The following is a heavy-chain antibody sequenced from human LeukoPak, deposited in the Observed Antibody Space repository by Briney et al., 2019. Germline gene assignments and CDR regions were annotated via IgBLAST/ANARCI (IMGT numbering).Heavy chain of an antibody. D-gene: IGHD6-19*01. CDR3: ARDQSSGWSYYHYGMDV. CDR1: GGSISSGGYY. Sequence: SETLSLTCTVSGGSISSGGYYWSWIRQHPGKGLEWIGYIYYSGSTYYNPSLKSRVTISVDTSKNQFSLKLSSVTAADTAVYYCARDQSSGWSYYHYGMDVWGKGTTATVSS. J-gene: IGHJ6*04. V-gene: IGHV4-31*03. CDR2: IYYSGST.